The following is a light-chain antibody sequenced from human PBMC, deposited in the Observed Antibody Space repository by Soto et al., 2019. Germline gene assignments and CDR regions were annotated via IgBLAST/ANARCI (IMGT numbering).Light chain of an antibody. CDR1: QSVTNSY. J-gene: IGKJ4*01. Sequence: EVLMTQSPATLSVSPGERATLSCRASQSVTNSYLAWYQQKPGQAPRLLIYGVSTRATGIPARFSGSGSGTELTLTISSLQSEDCAVYYCQQYNNWPLTFGGGTKVEIK. CDR2: GVS. CDR3: QQYNNWPLT. V-gene: IGKV3-15*01.